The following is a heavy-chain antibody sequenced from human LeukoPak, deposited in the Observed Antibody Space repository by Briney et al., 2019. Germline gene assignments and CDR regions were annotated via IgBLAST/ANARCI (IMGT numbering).Heavy chain of an antibody. CDR2: ISSSGSTI. Sequence: PGGSLRLSCAASGFTFSDYYMSWIRQAPGKGLEWVSYISSSGSTIYYADSVKGRFTISRDNAKNSLYLQMNSLRAEDTAVYYCARERVVGATVLFDYWGQGTLVTVPS. V-gene: IGHV3-11*01. D-gene: IGHD1-26*01. J-gene: IGHJ4*02. CDR3: ARERVVGATVLFDY. CDR1: GFTFSDYY.